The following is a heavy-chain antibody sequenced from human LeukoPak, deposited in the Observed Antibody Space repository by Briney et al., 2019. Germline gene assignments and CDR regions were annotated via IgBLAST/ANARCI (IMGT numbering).Heavy chain of an antibody. CDR2: INPNSGGT. Sequence: ASVKVSCKASGCTFTGYYMHWVRQAPGQGLEWMGWINPNSGGTNYAQKFQGRVTMTRDTSISTAYMELSRLRSDDTAVYYCAKYCSSTSCPLGAFDIWGQGTMVTVSS. D-gene: IGHD2-2*01. CDR3: AKYCSSTSCPLGAFDI. V-gene: IGHV1-2*02. J-gene: IGHJ3*02. CDR1: GCTFTGYY.